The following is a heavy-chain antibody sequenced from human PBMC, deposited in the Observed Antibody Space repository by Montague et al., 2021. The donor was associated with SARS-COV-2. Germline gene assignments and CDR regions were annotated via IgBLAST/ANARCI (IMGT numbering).Heavy chain of an antibody. V-gene: IGHV4-30-2*01. CDR1: GGSISSGTYS. Sequence: TLSLTCAVSGGSISSGTYSWSWIRQPPGKGLEWIGYIYHSGDTYYNPSLKSRVTISVDKSKNQFSLRLSSATAAAAAVYYCARGGGDSDLHYFDYWGQGTLVTVSS. D-gene: IGHD2-21*02. CDR3: ARGGGDSDLHYFDY. CDR2: IYHSGDT. J-gene: IGHJ4*02.